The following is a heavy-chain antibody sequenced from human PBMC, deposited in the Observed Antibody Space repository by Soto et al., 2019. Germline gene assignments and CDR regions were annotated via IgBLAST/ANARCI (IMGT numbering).Heavy chain of an antibody. CDR2: ILPIFGTA. J-gene: IGHJ6*02. CDR1: GGTFSSYA. D-gene: IGHD6-19*01. Sequence: ASVKVSCKASGGTFSSYAISWVRQAPGQGLEWMGGILPIFGTANYAQKFQGRVTITADKSTSTAYMELSSLRSEDTAVYYCARDQGEAVAYYYYYGMDVWGQGTTVTVSS. CDR3: ARDQGEAVAYYYYYGMDV. V-gene: IGHV1-69*06.